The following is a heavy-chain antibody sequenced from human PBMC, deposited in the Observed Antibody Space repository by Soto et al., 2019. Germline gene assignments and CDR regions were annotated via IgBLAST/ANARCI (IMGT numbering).Heavy chain of an antibody. J-gene: IGHJ4*02. CDR3: AKVFPVPGDY. CDR1: GFTFSDYA. Sequence: GGSLRLSCAASGFTFSDYAMAWVRQPPRKGLDWISAIGGGGITTYYADSVKGRFTISRDNSKNTLFLQMNSLRAEDTAIYYCAKVFPVPGDYWGQGTLVTVSS. V-gene: IGHV3-23*01. CDR2: IGGGGITT. D-gene: IGHD2-2*01.